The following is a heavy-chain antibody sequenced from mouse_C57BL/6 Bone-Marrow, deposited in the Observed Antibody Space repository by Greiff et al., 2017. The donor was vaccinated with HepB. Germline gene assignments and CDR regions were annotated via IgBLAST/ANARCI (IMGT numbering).Heavy chain of an antibody. V-gene: IGHV1-9*01. CDR3: AREGLCQLVDY. CDR2: IYPGSGST. CDR1: GYTFTGYW. D-gene: IGHD4-1*02. J-gene: IGHJ2*01. Sequence: QVQLQQSGAELMKPGASVKLSCKATGYTFTGYWIEWVKQRPGHGLEWIGDIYPGSGSTNYNEKFKSKATLTVDTSSSTAYMQLSSLTSEDSAVYYCAREGLCQLVDYWGQGTTLTVSS.